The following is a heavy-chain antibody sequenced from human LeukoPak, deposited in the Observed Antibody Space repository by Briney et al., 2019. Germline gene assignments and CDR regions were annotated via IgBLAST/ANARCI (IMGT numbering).Heavy chain of an antibody. J-gene: IGHJ6*03. V-gene: IGHV3-23*01. CDR2: ISGGGDNT. Sequence: QPGGSLRLSCAASGFPFSSFAMSWVRQAPGKGLEWVSSISGGGDNTYFADSVKGRFTISRDNSKNTLFLQMVSLRAEDTAVYYCAKFEGALLGNYYMDVWGKGTTVTVSS. CDR1: GFPFSSFA. CDR3: AKFEGALLGNYYMDV.